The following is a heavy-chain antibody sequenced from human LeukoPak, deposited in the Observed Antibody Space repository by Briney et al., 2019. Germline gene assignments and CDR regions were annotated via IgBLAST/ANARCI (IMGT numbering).Heavy chain of an antibody. Sequence: GALRLSCAASGFTFSSYGMHWVRQAPGKGLEWVAVISYDGSNKYYADSVKGRFTISRDNSKNTLYLQMNSLRAEDTAVYYCAKDLGIAAAGNYFDYWGQGTLVTVSS. CDR1: GFTFSSYG. J-gene: IGHJ4*02. V-gene: IGHV3-30*18. D-gene: IGHD6-13*01. CDR2: ISYDGSNK. CDR3: AKDLGIAAAGNYFDY.